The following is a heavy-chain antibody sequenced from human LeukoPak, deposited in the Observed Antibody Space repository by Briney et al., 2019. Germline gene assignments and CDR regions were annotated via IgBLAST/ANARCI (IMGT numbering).Heavy chain of an antibody. J-gene: IGHJ4*02. CDR1: GGSISSGDYY. CDR2: IYYSGST. D-gene: IGHD3-22*01. Sequence: TSQTLSLTCTVSGGSISSGDYYWSWIRQPPGKGLEWIGYIYYSGSTYYNPSLKSRVTISVDTSKNQFSLKLSSVTAADTAVYYCARARYYYDSSGFDYWGQGTLVTVSS. CDR3: ARARYYYDSSGFDY. V-gene: IGHV4-30-4*08.